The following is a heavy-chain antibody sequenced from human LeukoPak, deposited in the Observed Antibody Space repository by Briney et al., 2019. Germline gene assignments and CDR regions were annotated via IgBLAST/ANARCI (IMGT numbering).Heavy chain of an antibody. D-gene: IGHD1-26*01. CDR3: AKDWGSGSYSIGYFQH. CDR1: GFTFSSYA. V-gene: IGHV3-23*01. CDR2: ISGSGGST. Sequence: GGSLRLSGAASGFTFSSYAMSWVRQAPGKGLEWVSAISGSGGSTYYADSVKGRFTISRDNSKNTLYLQMNSLRAEDTAVYYCAKDWGSGSYSIGYFQHWGQGTLVTVSS. J-gene: IGHJ1*01.